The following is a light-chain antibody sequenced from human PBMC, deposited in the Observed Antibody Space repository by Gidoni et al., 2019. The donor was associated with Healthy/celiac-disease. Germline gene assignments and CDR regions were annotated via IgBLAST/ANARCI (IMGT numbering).Light chain of an antibody. J-gene: IGKJ3*01. CDR1: QSVSSY. V-gene: IGKV3-11*01. CDR3: QQCSNYPRA. CDR2: AAS. Sequence: EIVLTQSPATMSLSPGERATLTCRASQSVSSYLAWYQQKPGQAPRLLIYAASNWPTGIPAKFSGSGSGTDFTLTISSLEPEDFAVYYCQQCSNYPRAFGPGTKVDIK.